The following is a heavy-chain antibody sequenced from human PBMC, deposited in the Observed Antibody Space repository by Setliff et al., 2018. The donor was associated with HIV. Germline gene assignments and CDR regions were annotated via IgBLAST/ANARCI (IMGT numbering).Heavy chain of an antibody. V-gene: IGHV1-3*01. CDR1: GYTFTSYA. D-gene: IGHD2-8*01. CDR2: INAGNGNT. Sequence: ASVKVSCKASGYTFTSYAMHWVRQAPGQRLEWMGWINAGNGNTKYSQKFQGRVTITRDTSASTAYMELRSLRSDDTAVYYCARGYCTNAVCSDAFDIWGQGTMVTVSS. J-gene: IGHJ3*02. CDR3: ARGYCTNAVCSDAFDI.